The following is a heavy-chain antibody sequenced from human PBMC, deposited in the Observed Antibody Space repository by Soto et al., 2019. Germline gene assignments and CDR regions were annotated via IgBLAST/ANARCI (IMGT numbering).Heavy chain of an antibody. V-gene: IGHV3-53*02. D-gene: IGHD3-22*01. CDR1: GFTVSSNY. CDR3: ARGVGYYDSSGYYYDDC. CDR2: IYSGAST. J-gene: IGHJ4*02. Sequence: EVQLVETGGGLIQPGGSLRLSCAASGFTVSSNYMSWVRQAPGKGLELVSVIYSGASTYYADSVKGRFTISTDNTKHSLNPQMSSLRAEDTAVYYCARGVGYYDSSGYYYDDCWGQGTLVTVCS.